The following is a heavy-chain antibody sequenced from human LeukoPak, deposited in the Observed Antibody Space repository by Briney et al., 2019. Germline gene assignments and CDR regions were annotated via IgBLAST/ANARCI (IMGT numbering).Heavy chain of an antibody. D-gene: IGHD6-19*01. CDR2: IWYDGSNK. Sequence: GGSLRLSCAASGFTFSSYGMHWVRQAPGKGLEWVAVIWYDGSNKYYADSVKGRFTISRGNSKNTLYLQMNSLRAEDTAVYYCARVSYSSGWSPYDYWGQGTLVTVSS. CDR3: ARVSYSSGWSPYDY. CDR1: GFTFSSYG. J-gene: IGHJ4*02. V-gene: IGHV3-33*01.